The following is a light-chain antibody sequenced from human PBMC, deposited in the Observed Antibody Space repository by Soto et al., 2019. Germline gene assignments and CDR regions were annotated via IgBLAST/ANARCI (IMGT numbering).Light chain of an antibody. V-gene: IGKV1-5*02. Sequence: DIQLTQAPSFLSASVGERVTIMGRASQTISSWLAWYQQKTGKAPKVLIFAASSLQSGVPSRFSGSRYGPDFTLTISSLQPDDFASYYCQQYNSYSYTFGQGTKVDIK. CDR3: QQYNSYSYT. CDR2: AAS. J-gene: IGKJ2*01. CDR1: QTISSW.